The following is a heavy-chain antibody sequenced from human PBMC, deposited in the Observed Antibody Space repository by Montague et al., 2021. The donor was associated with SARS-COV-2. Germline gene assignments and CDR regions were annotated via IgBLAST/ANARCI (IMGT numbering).Heavy chain of an antibody. CDR2: IYYSGST. CDR3: ARLSKSGYPPLYYYYGMDV. D-gene: IGHD3-9*01. J-gene: IGHJ6*02. Sequence: SETLSLTCTVSGGSISSSSYYWGWIRQPPGKGLEWIGSIYYSGSTYYNPSLKSRVTISVDTSKNQFSLKLSSATAADTAVYYCARLSKSGYPPLYYYYGMDVWGQGTTVTVSS. V-gene: IGHV4-39*01. CDR1: GGSISSSSYY.